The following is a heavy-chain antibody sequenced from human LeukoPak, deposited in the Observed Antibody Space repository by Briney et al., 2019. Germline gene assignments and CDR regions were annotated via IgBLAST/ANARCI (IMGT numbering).Heavy chain of an antibody. J-gene: IGHJ6*03. V-gene: IGHV4-59*01. CDR1: GGSISSYY. D-gene: IGHD1-26*01. CDR2: IYYSGST. Sequence: SETLSLTCTVSGGSISSYYWSWIRQPPGKGLEWIGYIYYSGSTNYNPSLKSRVTISVDTSRNQLSLKLSSVTAADTAVYYCVATEDYYYYMDVWGKGTTVAVSS. CDR3: VATEDYYYYMDV.